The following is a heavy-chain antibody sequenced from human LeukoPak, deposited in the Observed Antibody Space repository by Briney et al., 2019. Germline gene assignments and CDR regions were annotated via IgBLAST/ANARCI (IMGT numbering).Heavy chain of an antibody. V-gene: IGHV4-4*07. J-gene: IGHJ5*02. CDR3: ARVTDPRYNWFDP. Sequence: SETLSLTCTVPGGSISNYYWTWIRQPAGKGPEWIGRIHTSGSTNYNPSLKSRVNMSVDTSKNQFSLKLSSVTAADTAVYYCARVTDPRYNWFDPWGQGTLVTVSS. CDR1: GGSISNYY. CDR2: IHTSGST. D-gene: IGHD2-21*02.